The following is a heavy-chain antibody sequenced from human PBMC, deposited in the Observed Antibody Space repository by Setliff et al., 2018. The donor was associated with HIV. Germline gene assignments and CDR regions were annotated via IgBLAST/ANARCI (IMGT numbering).Heavy chain of an antibody. V-gene: IGHV4-61*09. J-gene: IGHJ4*02. CDR3: ARDYGDSDY. CDR1: GDSISSGSHY. D-gene: IGHD4-17*01. Sequence: SETLSLTCTVSGDSISSGSHYWSWIRQPAGKGLEWIGHMYTGGNANYNPSLKSRVTISVDTSKNQFSLKLSSVTAADTAVYYCARDYGDSDYWGRGTLVTVSS. CDR2: MYTGGNA.